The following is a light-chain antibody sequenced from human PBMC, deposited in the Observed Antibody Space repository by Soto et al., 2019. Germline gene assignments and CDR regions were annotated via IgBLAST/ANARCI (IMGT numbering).Light chain of an antibody. J-gene: IGKJ4*01. CDR3: QQLT. Sequence: EIVLTQSPATLSLSPGERATLSCRASQSVSSYLAWYQQKPGQAPRLLIYDASNRATGIPARFSGSGSGTDFTLPLSSLEPEDFAVYYCQQLTFGGGTKVEIK. V-gene: IGKV3-11*01. CDR1: QSVSSY. CDR2: DAS.